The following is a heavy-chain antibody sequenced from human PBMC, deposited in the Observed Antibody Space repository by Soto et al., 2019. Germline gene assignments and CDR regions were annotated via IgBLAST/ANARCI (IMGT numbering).Heavy chain of an antibody. CDR1: GGAFSSYA. D-gene: IGHD2-21*01. J-gene: IGHJ4*02. V-gene: IGHV1-69*01. Sequence: SVKVSCKASGGAFSSYAISWVRQAPRQGLEWMGGIIPIFGTANYAQKFQGRVTITADESTSTAYMELSSLRSEDAAVYYCARSAHVVARSYYFAFRGKGPPGTV. CDR2: IIPIFGTA. CDR3: ARSAHVVARSYYFAF.